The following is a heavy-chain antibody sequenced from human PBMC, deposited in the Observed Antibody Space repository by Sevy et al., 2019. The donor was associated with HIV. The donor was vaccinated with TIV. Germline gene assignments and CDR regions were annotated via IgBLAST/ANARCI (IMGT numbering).Heavy chain of an antibody. V-gene: IGHV3-33*01. D-gene: IGHD3-10*01. Sequence: GGSLRLSCAASGFTFSSYGMHWVRQAPGKGLEWVADIWYDGSNKYYADSVKGRFTISRDNSKNTLYLQMNSLRAEDTAVYYCAAGGPGVSAYYYGSGSYYPPYYYYGMDVWGQGTTVTVSS. J-gene: IGHJ6*02. CDR1: GFTFSSYG. CDR3: AAGGPGVSAYYYGSGSYYPPYYYYGMDV. CDR2: IWYDGSNK.